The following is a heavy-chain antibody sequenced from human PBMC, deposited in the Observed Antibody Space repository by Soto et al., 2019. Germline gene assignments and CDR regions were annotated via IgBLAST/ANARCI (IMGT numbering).Heavy chain of an antibody. J-gene: IGHJ4*02. Sequence: QVRLVQSGAEVKKTGSSVKVSCEASGTTLSNFAIGWVRQAPGQGLEWMGGIILPFGTPNYAQKFQGRVTISADESMTTAYMELRGLLSEDTAVYYCVRGPDYEGYFDYGGQGTLVTVSS. CDR3: VRGPDYEGYFDY. CDR1: GTTLSNFA. D-gene: IGHD3-22*01. CDR2: IILPFGTP. V-gene: IGHV1-69*12.